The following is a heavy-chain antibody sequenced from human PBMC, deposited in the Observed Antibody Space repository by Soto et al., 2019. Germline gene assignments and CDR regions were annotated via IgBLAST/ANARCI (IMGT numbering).Heavy chain of an antibody. CDR1: GGSISSGDYY. CDR2: IYYSGST. V-gene: IGHV4-30-4*01. CDR3: APLSVSLSGPYGIHV. J-gene: IGHJ6*02. D-gene: IGHD2-15*01. Sequence: SETLSLTCTVSGGSISSGDYYWSWIRQPPGKGLEWIGYIYYSGSTYYNPSLKSRVTISVDTSKNQFSVRLNSVTASDTAVYYCAPLSVSLSGPYGIHVWGQGTTVTVSS.